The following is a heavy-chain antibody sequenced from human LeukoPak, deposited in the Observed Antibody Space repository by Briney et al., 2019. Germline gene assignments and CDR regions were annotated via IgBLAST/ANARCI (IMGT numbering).Heavy chain of an antibody. CDR2: IYPGDSHT. J-gene: IGHJ4*02. D-gene: IGHD2-15*01. Sequence: GESLKISCKGSGYRFTNYWIAWVRQMPGKGLEWMGIIYPGDSHTRYGPSFQGQVTISADKSISTAYLQWSSLKASDTAMYYCARLGFSYCSGGACSRFDYWGQGTLVTVSS. CDR1: GYRFTNYW. CDR3: ARLGFSYCSGGACSRFDY. V-gene: IGHV5-51*01.